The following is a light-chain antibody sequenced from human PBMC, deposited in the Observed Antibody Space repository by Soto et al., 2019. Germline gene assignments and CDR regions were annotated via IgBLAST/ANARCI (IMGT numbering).Light chain of an antibody. CDR1: SSDVGGYNY. CDR2: EVS. CDR3: SSYTSSSTLL. J-gene: IGLJ2*01. V-gene: IGLV2-14*01. Sequence: QYALTQPASVSGSPGQSITISCTGTSSDVGGYNYVSWYQHHPGKAPKLMIYEVSNRPSGVSNRFSGSKSGNTASLTISRLQAEDEADYCCSSYTSSSTLLFGGGTKLTVL.